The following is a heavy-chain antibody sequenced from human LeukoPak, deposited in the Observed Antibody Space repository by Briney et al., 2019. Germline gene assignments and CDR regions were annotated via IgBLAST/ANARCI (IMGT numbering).Heavy chain of an antibody. CDR2: IYYSGXX. D-gene: IGHD5-24*01. CDR3: ARHNGYNYFDY. Sequence: SETLSLTCTVSGGSISSSSYYWGWIRQPPGKGLEWIGSIYYSGXXYYXXXXKSRVIISVDTSNNQFSLKLSSVTAADTAVYYCARHNGYNYFDYWGQGTLVTVSS. V-gene: IGHV4-39*01. CDR1: GGSISSSSYY. J-gene: IGHJ4*02.